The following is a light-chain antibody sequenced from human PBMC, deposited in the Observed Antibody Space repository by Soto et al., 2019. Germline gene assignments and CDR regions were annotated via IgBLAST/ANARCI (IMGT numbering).Light chain of an antibody. J-gene: IGKJ2*01. CDR1: QSVSYW. V-gene: IGKV1-5*03. CDR2: KAS. CDR3: QQYNTLFPYT. Sequence: DIQMTQSPSTLSASVGDRVTITCRASQSVSYWLAWYQQKPGKAPKLLIYKASNLESGVPSRFSGSGSGTEFTLTIISLQPDDFATYYCQQYNTLFPYTFGQGTKLDIK.